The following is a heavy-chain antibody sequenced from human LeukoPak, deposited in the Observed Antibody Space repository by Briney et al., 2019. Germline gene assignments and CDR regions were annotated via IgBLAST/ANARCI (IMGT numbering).Heavy chain of an antibody. CDR1: GFTVSSNY. CDR3: AREGASSSFGY. V-gene: IGHV3-53*01. CDR2: LYSGGNT. D-gene: IGHD6-13*01. J-gene: IGHJ4*02. Sequence: GGHLRLSCVVSGFTVSSNYMSWVRQAPGKGLEWVSVLYSGGNTYHADSVKGRFTISRDNSKNTLYLQMNSLRAEDTAVYYCAREGASSSFGYWGQGTLVTVSS.